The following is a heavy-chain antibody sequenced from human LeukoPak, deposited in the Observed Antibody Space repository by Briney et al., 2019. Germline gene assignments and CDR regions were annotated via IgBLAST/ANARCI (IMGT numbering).Heavy chain of an antibody. J-gene: IGHJ6*03. V-gene: IGHV1-46*01. CDR2: INPSGGST. Sequence: ASVKVSCKASGYTFTGYYMHWVRQAPGQGLEWMGIINPSGGSTSYAQKFQGRVTMTRDMSTSTVYMELSSLRSEDTAVYYCARDLRLVPYYYYYYMDVWGKGTTVTVSS. D-gene: IGHD3-9*01. CDR1: GYTFTGYY. CDR3: ARDLRLVPYYYYYYMDV.